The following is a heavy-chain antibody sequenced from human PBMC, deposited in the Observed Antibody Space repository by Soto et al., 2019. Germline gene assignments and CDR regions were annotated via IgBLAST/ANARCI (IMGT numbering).Heavy chain of an antibody. J-gene: IGHJ6*02. CDR2: IYYSGST. V-gene: IGHV4-39*01. CDR3: ARHGPPSGCSGGSCYSKYYYYGMDV. D-gene: IGHD2-15*01. CDR1: GGSIGISSYY. Sequence: PSDTLSLTCTVSGGSIGISSYYWGWILHPPGKGLEWIGSIYYSGSTYYNPSLKSRVTISVDTSKNQFSLKLSSVTAADTAVYYCARHGPPSGCSGGSCYSKYYYYGMDVWGQGTTVTVSS.